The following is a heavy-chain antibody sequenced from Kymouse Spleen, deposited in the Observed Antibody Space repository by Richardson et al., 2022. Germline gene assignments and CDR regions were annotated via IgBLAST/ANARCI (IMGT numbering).Heavy chain of an antibody. J-gene: IGHJ4*02. Sequence: EVQLVESGGGLVQPGGSLRLSCAASGFTFSSYDMHWVRQATGKGLEWVSAIGTAGDTYYPGSVKGRFTISRENAKNSLYLQMNSLRAGDTAVYYCASPYCSSTSCPV*LELRTLTTGAREPWSPSPQ. CDR2: IGTAGDT. CDR3: ASPYCSSTSCPV*LELRTLTT. V-gene: IGHV3-13*01. CDR1: GFTFSSYD. D-gene: IGHD2-2*02.